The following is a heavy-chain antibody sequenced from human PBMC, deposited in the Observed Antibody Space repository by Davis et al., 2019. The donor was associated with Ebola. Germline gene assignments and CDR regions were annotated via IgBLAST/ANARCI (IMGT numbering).Heavy chain of an antibody. CDR2: TACTTRCT. V-gene: IGHV3-21*01. D-gene: IGHD4/OR15-4a*01. J-gene: IGHJ6*02. CDR3: AKDIWGHSSDYGLSYYYPMDV. Sequence: GESLKISCAASGFSVSSTYVSWVRQAPGKGLEWVSVMYTACTTRCTDYADSVKGRFTISRDNAKNSLYLQMNSLRAEDTAVYYCAKDIWGHSSDYGLSYYYPMDVWGQGTTVTVSS. CDR1: GFSVSSTY.